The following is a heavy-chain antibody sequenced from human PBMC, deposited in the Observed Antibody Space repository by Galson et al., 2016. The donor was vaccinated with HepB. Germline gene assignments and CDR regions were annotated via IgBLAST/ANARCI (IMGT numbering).Heavy chain of an antibody. Sequence: TLRLSCAASGFTFDDYTMHWVRQAPGKGLEWVALISWGGRSPDYADSVRGRFTISRDNRQNLLYLQMNDLTSEDTALYYCGKCWGSLWESSGKGMDVWGQGTTVIVSS. CDR3: GKCWGSLWESSGKGMDV. CDR2: ISWGGRSP. CDR1: GFTFDDYT. J-gene: IGHJ6*02. D-gene: IGHD3-10*01. V-gene: IGHV3-43*01.